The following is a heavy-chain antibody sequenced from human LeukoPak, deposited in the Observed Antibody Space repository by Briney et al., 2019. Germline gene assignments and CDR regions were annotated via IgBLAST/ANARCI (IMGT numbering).Heavy chain of an antibody. V-gene: IGHV3-23*01. CDR1: GFTFSDYA. J-gene: IGHJ4*02. D-gene: IGHD3-9*01. CDR3: AKDMTGPFDY. CDR2: ISASGGTT. Sequence: GGSLRLSCAASGFTFSDYALTWVRQAPGKGLEWLSTISASGGTTSFADSVKGRFTISRDNAKNTLYLQMNSLRAEDTAVYYCAKDMTGPFDYWGQGTLVTVSS.